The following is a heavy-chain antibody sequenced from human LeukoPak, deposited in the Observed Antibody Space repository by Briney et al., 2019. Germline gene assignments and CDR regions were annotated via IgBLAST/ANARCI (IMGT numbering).Heavy chain of an antibody. J-gene: IGHJ5*02. D-gene: IGHD6-13*01. Sequence: ASVKVSCKASGYRFTSYYMHWVRQAPGQGLEWMGIINASGGSTTYAQKFQGRVTMTRDTSTSTVYMVPSSLRPEDTVVYYCARDLIAAAGTTWFDPWGQGTLVTVSS. V-gene: IGHV1-46*01. CDR2: INASGGST. CDR3: ARDLIAAAGTTWFDP. CDR1: GYRFTSYY.